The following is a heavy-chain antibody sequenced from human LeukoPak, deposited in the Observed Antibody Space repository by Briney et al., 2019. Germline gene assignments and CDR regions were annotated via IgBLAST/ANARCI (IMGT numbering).Heavy chain of an antibody. D-gene: IGHD2-2*01. J-gene: IGHJ4*02. CDR3: ARESPYCSSTSCFMRMGYYFDY. CDR1: GYSITSYW. Sequence: GESLKISCRGSGYSITSYWIGWVRQMPGKGLEGMGIIYPGDSDTRYSPSFQGQVTISSGKSISTAYLQWSSLKAQDTSMYYCARESPYCSSTSCFMRMGYYFDYWGQGTLVTVSS. CDR2: IYPGDSDT. V-gene: IGHV5-51*01.